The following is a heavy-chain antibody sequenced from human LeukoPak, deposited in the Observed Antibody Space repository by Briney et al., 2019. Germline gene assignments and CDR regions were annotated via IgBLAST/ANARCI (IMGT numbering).Heavy chain of an antibody. CDR3: AKPSLYYYDTSGYYRYWYFDL. V-gene: IGHV3-23*01. Sequence: GGSLRLSCAASGFTFSSYSMNWVRQAPGKGLEWVSSFSGSGSTYYADSVKGRVTISRDNSKNTLYLQMNSLRAEDTAVYYCAKPSLYYYDTSGYYRYWYFDLWGRGTLVTVSS. CDR1: GFTFSSYS. CDR2: FSGSGST. J-gene: IGHJ2*01. D-gene: IGHD3-22*01.